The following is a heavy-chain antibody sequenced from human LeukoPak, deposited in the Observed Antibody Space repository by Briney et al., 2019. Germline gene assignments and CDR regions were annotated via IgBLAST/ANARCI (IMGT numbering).Heavy chain of an antibody. CDR2: IYYSGST. D-gene: IGHD3-3*01. V-gene: IGHV4-39*01. CDR3: ARLLFGSGYHIDY. Sequence: SETLSLTCTVSGDSISSTTNYWGWIRQPPGQGLEWIGSIYYSGSTYYNPSLKSRVTISVDTSKNQFSLKLSSVTAADTAVYYCARLLFGSGYHIDYWGQGTLVTVSS. J-gene: IGHJ4*02. CDR1: GDSISSTTNY.